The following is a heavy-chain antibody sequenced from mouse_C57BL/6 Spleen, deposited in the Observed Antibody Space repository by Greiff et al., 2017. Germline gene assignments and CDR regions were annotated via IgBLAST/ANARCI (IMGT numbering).Heavy chain of an antibody. V-gene: IGHV5-9*01. Sequence: DVKLVESGGGLVKPGGSLKLSCAASGFTFSSYTMSWFRQTPEKRLEWVATISGGGGNTYYPDSVKGRFTISRDNAKNTLYLQMSSLRSEDTALYYCARHADYYAMDDWGQGTAVTVAS. CDR1: GFTFSSYT. CDR2: ISGGGGNT. J-gene: IGHJ4*01. CDR3: ARHADYYAMDD.